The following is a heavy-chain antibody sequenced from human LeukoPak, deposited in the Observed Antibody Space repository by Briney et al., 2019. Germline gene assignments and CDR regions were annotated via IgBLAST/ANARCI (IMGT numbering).Heavy chain of an antibody. J-gene: IGHJ4*02. V-gene: IGHV3-15*01. Sequence: GTLSLTCAVSGGSISSSNWWSWVRQPPGKGLEWVGRIKSKTDGGTTDYAAPVKGRFTISRDDSKNTLYLQMNSLKTEDTAVYYCTTELIAVAGFDYWGQGTLVTVSS. CDR3: TTELIAVAGFDY. D-gene: IGHD6-19*01. CDR2: IKSKTDGGTT. CDR1: GGSISSSNW.